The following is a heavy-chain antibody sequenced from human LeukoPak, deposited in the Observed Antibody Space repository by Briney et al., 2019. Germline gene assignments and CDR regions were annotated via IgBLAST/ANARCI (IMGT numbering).Heavy chain of an antibody. CDR1: GHTFSSHA. CDR3: ARDLVSAGFDI. V-gene: IGHV7-4-1*02. D-gene: IGHD6-6*01. CDR2: INTNTGIP. Sequence: ASVKVSCKAFGHTFSSHAMNWVRQAPRQGLELMGWINTNTGIPTYAQGFAGRFVFSLDTSVTTAYLKITSLEAEDTAVYYCARDLVSAGFDIWGQGTLVTVSS. J-gene: IGHJ3*02.